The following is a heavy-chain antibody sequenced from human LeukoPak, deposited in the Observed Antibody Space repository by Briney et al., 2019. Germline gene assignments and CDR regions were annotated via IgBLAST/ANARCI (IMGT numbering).Heavy chain of an antibody. CDR1: GFMFSSYG. CDR3: AKGYSYVDY. V-gene: IGHV3-30*18. CDR2: LLSDGSNK. J-gene: IGHJ4*02. Sequence: GGPLRLSGAASGFMFSSYGMHWVRQAPGKGLEWVAVLLSDGSNKDYADSVKGRFTISRDNSKNTLYLQMNSLRAEDTAVYYCAKGYSYVDYWGQGTLVTVSS. D-gene: IGHD5-18*01.